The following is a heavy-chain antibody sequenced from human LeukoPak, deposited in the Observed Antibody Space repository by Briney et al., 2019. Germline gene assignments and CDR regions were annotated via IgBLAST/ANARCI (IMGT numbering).Heavy chain of an antibody. V-gene: IGHV3-30*04. Sequence: GGSLRLSCAASGFTFSSYAMHWVRQAPGKGLEWVAVISYDGSNKYYADSVKGRFTISRDNSKNTLYLQMNSLRAEDTAVYYCLLSYFDDWGQGTLVTVSS. J-gene: IGHJ4*02. D-gene: IGHD2-21*01. CDR1: GFTFSSYA. CDR3: LLSYFDD. CDR2: ISYDGSNK.